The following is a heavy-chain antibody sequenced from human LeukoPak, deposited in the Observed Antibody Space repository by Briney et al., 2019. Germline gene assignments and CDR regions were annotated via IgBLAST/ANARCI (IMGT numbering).Heavy chain of an antibody. V-gene: IGHV4-61*02. Sequence: RTSETLSLTCTVSGGSVSSGSYYWSWIRQPAGKGLEWLGRIETSGSTNYNPSLKSRITMSTDTSKNQFFLKLYSVTAADTALYYCTRDSTTTWYGQDCWGPGTLVTVSS. CDR1: GGSVSSGSYY. CDR3: TRDSTTTWYGQDC. J-gene: IGHJ4*02. D-gene: IGHD1-26*01. CDR2: IETSGST.